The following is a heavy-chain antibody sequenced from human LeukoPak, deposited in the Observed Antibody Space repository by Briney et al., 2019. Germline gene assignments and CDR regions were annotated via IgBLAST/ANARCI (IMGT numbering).Heavy chain of an antibody. V-gene: IGHV3-23*01. Sequence: GGSLRPSFAAPGLTFRTYAITWGPQTPGKGAGWVSSIRGRGGGTEYADPVKGRFTISRDNSRDTLFLQMNSLRAEDTALYYCTRDPNGDYVGAFDMWGPGTMVTVSP. CDR1: GLTFRTYA. CDR3: TRDPNGDYVGAFDM. D-gene: IGHD4-17*01. J-gene: IGHJ3*02. CDR2: IRGRGGGT.